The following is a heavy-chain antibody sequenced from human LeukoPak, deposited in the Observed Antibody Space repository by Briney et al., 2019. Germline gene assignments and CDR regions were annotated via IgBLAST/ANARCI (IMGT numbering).Heavy chain of an antibody. CDR1: GLTFSSYA. D-gene: IGHD2-15*01. V-gene: IGHV3-23*01. J-gene: IGHJ6*03. CDR2: FSGSGGNT. CDR3: AKEGACSGGRCSNLWYYYRAV. Sequence: GGSLRLSCAASGLTFSSYAMNWVRQAPGKGLEWVSGFSGSGGNTYYADSVKGRFTISRDNSKNTLYVQMNSLRAEDTAVYYWAKEGACSGGRCSNLWYYYRAVWGKGPTVTVPS.